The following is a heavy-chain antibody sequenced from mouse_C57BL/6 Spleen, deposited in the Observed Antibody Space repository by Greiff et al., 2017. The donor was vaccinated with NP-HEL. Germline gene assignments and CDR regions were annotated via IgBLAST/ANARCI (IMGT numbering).Heavy chain of an antibody. CDR3: ARGGGDYPTHCYAMDN. CDR1: GYTFTSYW. CDR2: IDPNSGGT. Sequence: QVQLQQPGAELVKPGASVKLSCKASGYTFTSYWMHWVKQRPGRGLEWIGRIDPNSGGTKYNEKFKSKDTLTVDKPSSTAYMQISSLTSEDSAVFYCARGGGDYPTHCYAMDNWGQGTSVTVSS. V-gene: IGHV1-72*01. D-gene: IGHD2-13*01. J-gene: IGHJ4*01.